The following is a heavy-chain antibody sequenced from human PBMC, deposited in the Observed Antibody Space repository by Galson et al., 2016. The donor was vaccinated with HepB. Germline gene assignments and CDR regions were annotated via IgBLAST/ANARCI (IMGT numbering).Heavy chain of an antibody. Sequence: SVKVSCKASGYSFTSYGISWVRQAPGQGLEWMGWISTHNGKTNYAQKLQGRITMTTDTSTSTAYMELRSLTSDDTAMYYCARLSSSWFITPSNYYYMDVWGKGTPVTVSS. CDR1: GYSFTSYG. CDR2: ISTHNGKT. V-gene: IGHV1-18*04. D-gene: IGHD6-13*01. CDR3: ARLSSSWFITPSNYYYMDV. J-gene: IGHJ6*03.